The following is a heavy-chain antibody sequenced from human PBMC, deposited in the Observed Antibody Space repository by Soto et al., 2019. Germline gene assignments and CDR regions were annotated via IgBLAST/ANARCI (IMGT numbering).Heavy chain of an antibody. D-gene: IGHD2-2*01. Sequence: EVQLVKSGGGLVQPGGSLRLSCAASGFTVSSNYMSWVRQAPGKGLEWVSVIYSGDSTYYADSVKGRFTISRDNSKNTLYLQMNSLRAEDTAVYYCASQDLVVVPAAVRRRKTPYDYWGQGTLVTVSS. CDR1: GFTVSSNY. J-gene: IGHJ4*02. V-gene: IGHV3-66*04. CDR2: IYSGDST. CDR3: ASQDLVVVPAAVRRRKTPYDY.